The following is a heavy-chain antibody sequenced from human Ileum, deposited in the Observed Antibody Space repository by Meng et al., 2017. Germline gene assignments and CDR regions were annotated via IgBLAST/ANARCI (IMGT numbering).Heavy chain of an antibody. J-gene: IGHJ4*02. V-gene: IGHV3-7*01. CDR1: GFTFSNSW. Sequence: GGSLRLSCAASGFTFSNSWMNWVRQAPGKGLEWVANIKQDGSETHYVDSVKGRFVIFRDNTKNSLYLQMNSLRADDTAVYYCANGWFYGWGQGTLVTVSS. CDR2: IKQDGSET. D-gene: IGHD2/OR15-2a*01. CDR3: ANGWFYG.